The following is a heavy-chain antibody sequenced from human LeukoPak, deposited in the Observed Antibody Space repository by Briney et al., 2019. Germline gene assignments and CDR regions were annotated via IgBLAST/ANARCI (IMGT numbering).Heavy chain of an antibody. J-gene: IGHJ5*02. CDR1: GFSFSTYG. V-gene: IGHV3-30*02. CDR2: IRYDGSYK. CDR3: AKDSAAAGPPYNWFDR. D-gene: IGHD6-13*01. Sequence: GGSLRLSCAASGFSFSTYGIHWVRQAPGKGLEWVAFIRYDGSYKYYADSVKGRFTISRDNSKNTLYLQMNSLRAEDTAVYHCAKDSAAAGPPYNWFDRWGQGTLVTVSS.